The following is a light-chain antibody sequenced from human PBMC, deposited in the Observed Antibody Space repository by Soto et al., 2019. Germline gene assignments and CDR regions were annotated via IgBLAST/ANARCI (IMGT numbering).Light chain of an antibody. CDR3: VLYMGSGISV. J-gene: IGLJ1*01. CDR2: STN. Sequence: QTVVTEEPSVSVSPGGTVTVTCGFSSGSVSTSYYPSWYQQTPGQAPRTLIYSTNTRSSGVPDRFSGSILGNKAALTITGAQADDESDYYCVLYMGSGISVFGTGTKVTVL. CDR1: SGSVSTSYY. V-gene: IGLV8-61*01.